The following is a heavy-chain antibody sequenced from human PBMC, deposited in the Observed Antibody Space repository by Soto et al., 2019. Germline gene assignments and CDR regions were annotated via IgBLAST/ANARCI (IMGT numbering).Heavy chain of an antibody. CDR3: ARVLRYFDWLLNGWIDY. J-gene: IGHJ4*02. V-gene: IGHV3-74*01. CDR2: INSDGSST. CDR1: GFTFSSYW. Sequence: GGSLRLSCAASGFTFSSYWMHWVRQAPGKGLVWVSRINSDGSSTSYADSVKGRFTISRDNAKNTLYLQMNSLRAEDTAVYYCARVLRYFDWLLNGWIDYWGQGTLVTVSS. D-gene: IGHD3-9*01.